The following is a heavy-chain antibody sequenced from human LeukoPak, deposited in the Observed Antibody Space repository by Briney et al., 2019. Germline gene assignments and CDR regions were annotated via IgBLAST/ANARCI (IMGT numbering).Heavy chain of an antibody. J-gene: IGHJ3*02. Sequence: KPPETLSLTCTVSGGSISSSSYYWGWIRQPPGKGLEWIGSIYYSGSTYYNPSLKSRVTISVDTSKNQFSLKLSSVTAADTAVYYCARHSGPKVQEYSGSLDAFDIWGQGTMVTVSS. CDR2: IYYSGST. V-gene: IGHV4-39*01. D-gene: IGHD1-26*01. CDR1: GGSISSSSYY. CDR3: ARHSGPKVQEYSGSLDAFDI.